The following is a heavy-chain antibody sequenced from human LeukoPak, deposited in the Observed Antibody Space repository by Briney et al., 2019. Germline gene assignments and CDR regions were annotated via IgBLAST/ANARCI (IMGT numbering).Heavy chain of an antibody. CDR2: MNPNSGNT. D-gene: IGHD3-10*01. CDR1: GYTFTSYD. J-gene: IGHJ4*02. CDR3: ARRITMVRGVMTFGY. V-gene: IGHV1-8*01. Sequence: ASVKVSCKASGYTFTSYDINWVRQATGQGLEWMGWMNPNSGNTGYAQKFQGRVTMTRNTSISTAYMELSSLRSEDTAVYYCARRITMVRGVMTFGYWGQGTLVTVSS.